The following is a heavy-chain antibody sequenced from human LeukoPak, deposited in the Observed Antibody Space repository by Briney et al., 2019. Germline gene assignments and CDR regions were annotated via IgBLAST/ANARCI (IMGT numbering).Heavy chain of an antibody. CDR3: ARVAPYDY. D-gene: IGHD2-15*01. CDR2: ISYDGSNK. V-gene: IGHV3-30-3*01. CDR1: GFTFSSYA. J-gene: IGHJ4*02. Sequence: PGGSLRLSCAASGFTFSSYAMHWVRQAPGKGLEWVAFISYDGSNKYYADSVKGRFTISRDNSKNTLYLQMNSLRAEDTAVYYCARVAPYDYWGQGTLVTVSS.